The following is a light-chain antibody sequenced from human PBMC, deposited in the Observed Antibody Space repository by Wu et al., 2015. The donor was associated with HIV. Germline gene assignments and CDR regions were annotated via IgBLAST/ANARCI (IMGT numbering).Light chain of an antibody. CDR2: DAS. CDR1: QDISNF. Sequence: DIQMTQSPSSLPSSVGDRVTIICQASQDISNFLNWYQQKPGKAPKLLIYDASNLETGVASRFSGSGSGTEFTFTISSLQPEDIATYYCQQYDSLPFTFGPGDQAGDPT. J-gene: IGKJ2*01. V-gene: IGKV1-33*01. CDR3: QQYDSLPFT.